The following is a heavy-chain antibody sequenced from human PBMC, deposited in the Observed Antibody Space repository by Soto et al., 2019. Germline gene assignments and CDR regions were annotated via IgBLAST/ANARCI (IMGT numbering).Heavy chain of an antibody. D-gene: IGHD1-1*01. CDR2: ISAHNGNT. V-gene: IGHV1-18*01. CDR3: AGGRYGDY. Sequence: QVHLVQSGAEVKKPGASVKVSCKGSGYAFTTYGITWVRQAPGQGLEWMGWISAHNGNTNYAQKLQGRVTVTRDTSTSTAYMELRRLGSDDTAVYYCAGGRYGDYWGQGALVTVSS. CDR1: GYAFTTYG. J-gene: IGHJ4*02.